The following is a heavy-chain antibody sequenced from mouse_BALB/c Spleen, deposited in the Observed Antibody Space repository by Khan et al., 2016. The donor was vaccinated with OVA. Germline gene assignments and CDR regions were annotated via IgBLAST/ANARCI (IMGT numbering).Heavy chain of an antibody. J-gene: IGHJ3*01. Sequence: QVRLQQSGAELARPGASVKMSCKASGYTFTTYTIHWVKQRPGQGLEWIGYIIPSNDYTNYNQKFKDRATLTADKSSSTAYMQLSSLTSEDSAVYYCARGGAYYRSDGWFAYWGQGTLVTVSA. CDR1: GYTFTTYT. CDR3: ARGGAYYRSDGWFAY. D-gene: IGHD2-14*01. V-gene: IGHV1-4*01. CDR2: IIPSNDYT.